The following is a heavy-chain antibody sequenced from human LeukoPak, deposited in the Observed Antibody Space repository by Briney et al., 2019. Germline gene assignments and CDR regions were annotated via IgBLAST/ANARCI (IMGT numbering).Heavy chain of an antibody. Sequence: GVSLRLSCAASGFTFSSYAMSWVRQAPGKGLEWVSAISGSGGSTYYADSVKGRFTISRDNSKNTLYLQMNSLRAEDTAVYYCAKDRARNRRSHDAFDIWGQGTMVTVSP. J-gene: IGHJ3*02. V-gene: IGHV3-23*01. CDR3: AKDRARNRRSHDAFDI. CDR2: ISGSGGST. D-gene: IGHD2/OR15-2a*01. CDR1: GFTFSSYA.